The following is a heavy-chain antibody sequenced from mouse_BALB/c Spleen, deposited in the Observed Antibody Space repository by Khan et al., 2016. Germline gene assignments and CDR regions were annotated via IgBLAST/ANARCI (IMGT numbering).Heavy chain of an antibody. CDR2: IDPSVSEG. D-gene: IGHD1-1*01. CDR3: ASQYDGSSYSLDY. J-gene: IGHJ4*01. V-gene: IGHV1S126*01. Sequence: VQLQESGPQLVRPGASVKISCKASGYSFTSYWMHWVKQRPGQGLEWIGFIDPSVSEGRVDQKFQDRATLTVDISSSTAYMQLSSPTSEDSAVCYCASQYDGSSYSLDYWGQGTSVTVSS. CDR1: GYSFTSYW.